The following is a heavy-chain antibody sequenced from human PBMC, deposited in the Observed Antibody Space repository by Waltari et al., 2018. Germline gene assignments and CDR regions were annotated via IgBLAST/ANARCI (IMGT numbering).Heavy chain of an antibody. CDR1: GFTFSGFW. CDR3: VRGSGFLLDY. J-gene: IGHJ4*02. V-gene: IGHV3-7*01. Sequence: EVQLVESGGGLVQPGGSLRLSCAPSGFTFSGFWMNWVRQAPGKGLEWLANRNEDGSEKYYVDSVKGRFTISRDNAKKSVFLQMNSLRDEDTAVYYCVRGSGFLLDYWGQGTLVTVSS. CDR2: RNEDGSEK. D-gene: IGHD1-26*01.